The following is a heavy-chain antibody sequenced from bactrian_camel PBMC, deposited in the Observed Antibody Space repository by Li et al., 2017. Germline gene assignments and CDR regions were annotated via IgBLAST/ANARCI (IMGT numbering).Heavy chain of an antibody. CDR3: AAVPSSCPGDYCSPTCDYLY. Sequence: HVQLVESGGGSVQAGGSLRLPCEASAYTHGSNYMGWFRQAPGKEREAVAVIDSDGTTAYADSVKGRFTISRDNAKNTLSLEMNSLKPEDTAMYYCAAVPSSCPGDYCSPTCDYLYWGQ. CDR2: IDSDGTT. J-gene: IGHJ4*01. CDR1: AYTHGSNY. V-gene: IGHV3S55*01. D-gene: IGHD3*01.